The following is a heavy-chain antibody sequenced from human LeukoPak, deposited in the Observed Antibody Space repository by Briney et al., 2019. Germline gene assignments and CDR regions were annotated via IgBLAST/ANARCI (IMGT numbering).Heavy chain of an antibody. CDR3: VRWKMELQRNAFDF. CDR2: INQDGSEE. V-gene: IGHV3-7*01. Sequence: GGALRLSCAASGFTFRTYWMSCIRQAPGKGPEWVADINQDGSEEYYVQSVKGRFTVSRDNAQNTVFLQMTNLRADEKAVYYCVRWKMELQRNAFDFWGQGKVVTVSS. CDR1: GFTFRTYW. J-gene: IGHJ3*01. D-gene: IGHD1-26*01.